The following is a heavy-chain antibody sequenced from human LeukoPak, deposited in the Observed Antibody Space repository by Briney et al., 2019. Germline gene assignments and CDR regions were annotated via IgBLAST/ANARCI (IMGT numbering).Heavy chain of an antibody. Sequence: SGGSLRLSCAASGFTFSSYGMHWVRQAPGKGLEWVAVIWYDGSNKYYADSVKGRFTISRDNSKNTLYLQMNSLRAEDTAVYYCAREIGGTYNWFDPWGQGTLVTVPS. V-gene: IGHV3-33*01. J-gene: IGHJ5*02. D-gene: IGHD1-1*01. CDR1: GFTFSSYG. CDR3: AREIGGTYNWFDP. CDR2: IWYDGSNK.